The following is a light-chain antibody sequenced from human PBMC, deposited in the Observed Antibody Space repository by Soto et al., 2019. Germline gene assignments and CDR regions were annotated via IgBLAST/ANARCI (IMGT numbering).Light chain of an antibody. J-gene: IGKJ1*01. Sequence: GNRGTITFPQSPSIRTWLAWYKQKPGKAARHLIYDASSLESGVPSRFRGRRSGTEFTLTISSLQPDDFATYYCHQYNTYLWTFGQGTKVDFK. CDR3: HQYNTYLWT. V-gene: IGKV1-5*01. CDR2: DAS. CDR1: PSIRTW.